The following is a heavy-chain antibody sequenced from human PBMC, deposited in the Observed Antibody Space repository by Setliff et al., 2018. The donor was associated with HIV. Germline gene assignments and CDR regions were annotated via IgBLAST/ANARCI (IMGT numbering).Heavy chain of an antibody. V-gene: IGHV3-11*01. J-gene: IGHJ5*02. CDR2: ISSRGRTI. CDR3: TRGGRPTDEYVWFDP. D-gene: IGHD4-17*01. CDR1: GFTFSDYY. Sequence: RLSCAASGFTFSDYYMSWIRQAPGKGLEWVSYISSRGRTIYYADSVEGRFTISRDNAKNSLYLQMNSLRTEDTAVYYCTRGGRPTDEYVWFDPWGQGTLVTVSS.